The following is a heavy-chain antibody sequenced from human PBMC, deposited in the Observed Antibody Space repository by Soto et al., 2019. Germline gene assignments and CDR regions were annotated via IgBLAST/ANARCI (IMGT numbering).Heavy chain of an antibody. J-gene: IGHJ6*02. D-gene: IGHD5-18*01. V-gene: IGHV4-39*02. CDR2: IYYSGST. CDR1: GGSIRSSSYY. CDR3: AREVRSAMVDYYYYYGMDV. Sequence: TSETLSLTCTFSGGSIRSSSYYWGWIRQPPGKGLEWIGSIYYSGSTYYNPSLKSRVTISVDTSKNQFSLKLSSVTAADTAVYYCAREVRSAMVDYYYYYGMDVWGQGTTVTVSS.